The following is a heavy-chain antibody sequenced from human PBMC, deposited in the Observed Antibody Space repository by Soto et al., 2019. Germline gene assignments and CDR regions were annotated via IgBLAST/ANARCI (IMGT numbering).Heavy chain of an antibody. CDR2: TYYRSKWYN. CDR1: GDSVSSNSAA. D-gene: IGHD2-2*01. J-gene: IGHJ6*02. V-gene: IGHV6-1*01. Sequence: LTCAISGDSVSSNSAAWNWIRQSPSRGLEWLGRTYYRSKWYNDYAVSVKSRITINPDTSKNQFSLQLNSVTPEDTAVYYCARSDIVVVPAAIHYYYYGMDVWGQGTTVTVSS. CDR3: ARSDIVVVPAAIHYYYYGMDV.